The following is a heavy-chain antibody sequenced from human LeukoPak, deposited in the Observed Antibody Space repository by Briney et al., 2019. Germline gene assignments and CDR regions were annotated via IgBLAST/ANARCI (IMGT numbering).Heavy chain of an antibody. Sequence: GGSLRLSCAASGFTFSSYWMTWVRQAPGKGLEWVANIEQDGSEKKYVDSVKGRFTISRDNSKNTLYLQMNSLKPEDTAVYFCARDSRLKWTEYYFDFWGQGTLVTVSS. CDR3: ARDSRLKWTEYYFDF. CDR2: IEQDGSEK. D-gene: IGHD3/OR15-3a*01. J-gene: IGHJ4*02. V-gene: IGHV3-7*01. CDR1: GFTFSSYW.